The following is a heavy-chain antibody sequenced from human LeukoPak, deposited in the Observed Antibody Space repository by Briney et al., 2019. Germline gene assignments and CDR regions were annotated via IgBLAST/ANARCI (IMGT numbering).Heavy chain of an antibody. V-gene: IGHV3-48*03. CDR3: ALLAVASDFDY. J-gene: IGHJ4*02. CDR1: GFPFSIYE. Sequence: PGGSLRLSCAVSGFPFSIYEMNWVRQAPGKGLEWVSNIASSGTTIYYADSVKGRFSISRDNAKNSLYLQMNSLRVEDTAVYYCALLAVASDFDYWGQGALVTVSS. D-gene: IGHD6-19*01. CDR2: IASSGTTI.